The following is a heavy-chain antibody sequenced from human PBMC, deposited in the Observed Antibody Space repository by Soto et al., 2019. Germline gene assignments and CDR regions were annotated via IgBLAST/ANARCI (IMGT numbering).Heavy chain of an antibody. CDR2: MNPSGGST. CDR1: GYTFTSYY. V-gene: IGHV1-46*01. D-gene: IGHD1-26*01. CDR3: ARAVGYYYMDV. J-gene: IGHJ6*03. Sequence: GASVKVSCKASGYTFTSYYMHWVRQAPGQGLEWMGIMNPSGGSTSYAQKFQGRVTMTRNTSISTAYMELSSLRSEDTAVYYCARAVGYYYMDVWGKGTTVTVSS.